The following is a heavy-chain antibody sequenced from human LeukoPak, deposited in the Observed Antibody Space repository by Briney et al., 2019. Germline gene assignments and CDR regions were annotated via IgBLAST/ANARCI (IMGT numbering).Heavy chain of an antibody. V-gene: IGHV4-34*01. J-gene: IGHJ5*02. Sequence: SETLSLTCAVYGGSFSGYYWSWIRQPPGKGLEWIGEINHSGSTNYNPSLKSRVTISVDTSKNQFSLKLSSLRSEDTAVYYCAREGGIDYYDSSGTHTNNWFDPWGQGTLVTVSS. CDR3: AREGGIDYYDSSGTHTNNWFDP. CDR1: GGSFSGYY. D-gene: IGHD3-22*01. CDR2: INHSGST.